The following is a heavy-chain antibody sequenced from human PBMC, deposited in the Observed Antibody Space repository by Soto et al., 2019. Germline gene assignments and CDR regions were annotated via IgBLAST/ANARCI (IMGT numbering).Heavy chain of an antibody. J-gene: IGHJ6*02. CDR2: IYYSGST. Sequence: PSETLSLTCTDSGDSISSYYWSWIRQPPGKGLEWIGYIYYSGSTNYNPSLKSRVTISVDTSKSQFSLKLSSVTAADTAVYYCARDKKGYDILTGFYYYGMDVWGQGTTVTVSS. CDR3: ARDKKGYDILTGFYYYGMDV. D-gene: IGHD3-9*01. V-gene: IGHV4-59*01. CDR1: GDSISSYY.